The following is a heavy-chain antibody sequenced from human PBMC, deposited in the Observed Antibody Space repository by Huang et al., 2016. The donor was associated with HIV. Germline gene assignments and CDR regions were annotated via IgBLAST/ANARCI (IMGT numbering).Heavy chain of an antibody. CDR2: SNTDTGKP. V-gene: IGHV7-4-1*02. CDR3: VRVRSVMDTYCVADCSTLEAFDI. D-gene: IGHD2-21*02. CDR1: GYTFTNYG. Sequence: QVQLVQSGSELKKPGASVKVSCKASGYTFTNYGVHWVRQAPGQGLEWMGLSNTDTGKPRYAQGLTGRFVFSLVTSVNTAYLQISSLKAADSAIYYCVRVRSVMDTYCVADCSTLEAFDIWGQGTVVTVSA. J-gene: IGHJ3*02.